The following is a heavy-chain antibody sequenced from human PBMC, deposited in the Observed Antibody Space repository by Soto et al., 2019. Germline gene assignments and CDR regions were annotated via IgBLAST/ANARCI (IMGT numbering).Heavy chain of an antibody. Sequence: SGPTLVNPTQTLTLTCTFSGFSLSTSGMCVSWIRQPPGKALEWLALIDWGDDKYYSTSLKTRLTISKDTSKNQVVLTMTNMDPVDTATYYCARTLYSSSSSPSDYWGQGTLVTVSS. CDR2: IDWGDDK. CDR3: ARTLYSSSSSPSDY. CDR1: GFSLSTSGMC. D-gene: IGHD6-6*01. J-gene: IGHJ4*02. V-gene: IGHV2-70*01.